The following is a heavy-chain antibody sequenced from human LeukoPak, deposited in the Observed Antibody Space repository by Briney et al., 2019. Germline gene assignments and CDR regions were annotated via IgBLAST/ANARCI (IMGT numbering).Heavy chain of an antibody. J-gene: IGHJ4*02. V-gene: IGHV4-34*01. CDR2: INHSGST. Sequence: SETLSLTCAVYGGSFSGYYWSWIRQLPGKGLEWIGEINHSGSTNYNPSLKSRVTISVDTSKNQFSLKLSSVTAADTAVYYCARAQEHSSGWRGDYFDYWGQGTLVTVSS. CDR3: ARAQEHSSGWRGDYFDY. D-gene: IGHD6-19*01. CDR1: GGSFSGYY.